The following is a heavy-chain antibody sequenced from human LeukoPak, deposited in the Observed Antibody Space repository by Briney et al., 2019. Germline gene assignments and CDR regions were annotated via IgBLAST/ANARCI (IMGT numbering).Heavy chain of an antibody. D-gene: IGHD3-10*01. V-gene: IGHV3-30*01. J-gene: IGHJ4*02. CDR1: GSTFSNYA. CDR2: ISNVETNT. Sequence: GRSLRLSCAASGSTFSNYAMHWVRQAPGKGLEWVAVISNVETNTYYADSVKGRFTISRDNSKNTLYLQLNSLRAEDTSVYYCARDSTYYYASGSSGPHYFDSWGQGTLVTVSS. CDR3: ARDSTYYYASGSSGPHYFDS.